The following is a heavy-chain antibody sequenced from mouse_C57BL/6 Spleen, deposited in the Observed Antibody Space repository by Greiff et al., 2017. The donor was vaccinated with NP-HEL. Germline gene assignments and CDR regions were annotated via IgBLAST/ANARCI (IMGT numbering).Heavy chain of an antibody. V-gene: IGHV5-4*03. CDR1: GFTFSSYA. CDR2: ISDGGSYT. CDR3: ARRETTVVAGNYFDY. D-gene: IGHD1-1*01. Sequence: EVKLMESGGGLVKPGGSLKLSCAASGFTFSSYAMSWVRQTPEKRLEWVATISDGGSYTYYPDNVKGRFTISRDNAKNNLYLQMSHLKSEDTAMYYWARRETTVVAGNYFDYWGQGTTLTVSS. J-gene: IGHJ2*01.